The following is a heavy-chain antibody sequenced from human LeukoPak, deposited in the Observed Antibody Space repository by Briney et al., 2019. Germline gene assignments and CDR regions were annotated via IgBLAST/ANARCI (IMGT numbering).Heavy chain of an antibody. Sequence: PSQTLSLTCAVSGGSISSGGYSWSWIRQPPGKGLEWIGYIYHSGSTYYNLSLKSRVTISVDRSKNQFSLKLSSVTAADTAVYYCARGFYYYGSGSYYNGGSAFDIWGQGTMVTVSS. CDR3: ARGFYYYGSGSYYNGGSAFDI. CDR2: IYHSGST. J-gene: IGHJ3*02. CDR1: GGSISSGGYS. V-gene: IGHV4-30-2*01. D-gene: IGHD3-10*01.